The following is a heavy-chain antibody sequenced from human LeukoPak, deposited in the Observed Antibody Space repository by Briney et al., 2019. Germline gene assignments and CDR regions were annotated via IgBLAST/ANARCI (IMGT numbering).Heavy chain of an antibody. Sequence: GASVKVSCKASGYTFTSYYMHWVRQAPGQGLEWMGIINPSGGSTSYAQKFQGRVTMTEDTSTDTAYMELSSLRSEDTAVYYCATVQKWVMVRGVISLGYWGQGTLVTVSS. CDR2: INPSGGST. V-gene: IGHV1-46*01. D-gene: IGHD3-10*01. CDR1: GYTFTSYY. J-gene: IGHJ4*02. CDR3: ATVQKWVMVRGVISLGY.